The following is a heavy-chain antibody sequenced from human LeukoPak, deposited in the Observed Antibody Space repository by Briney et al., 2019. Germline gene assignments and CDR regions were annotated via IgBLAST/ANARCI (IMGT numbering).Heavy chain of an antibody. CDR1: GGSISSGDYY. Sequence: SETLSLTCTVSGGSISSGDYYWSWIRQPPGKGLEWIGYIYYSGSTYYNPSLKSRVTISVDTSKNQFSLKLSSVTAADTAVYYCARVCRCSSTSCYQGNWFDPWGQGTLVTVSS. CDR3: ARVCRCSSTSCYQGNWFDP. D-gene: IGHD2-2*01. V-gene: IGHV4-30-4*01. J-gene: IGHJ5*02. CDR2: IYYSGST.